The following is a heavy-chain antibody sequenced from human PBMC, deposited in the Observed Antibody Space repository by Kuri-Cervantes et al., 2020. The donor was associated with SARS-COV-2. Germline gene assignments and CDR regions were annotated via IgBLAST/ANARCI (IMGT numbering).Heavy chain of an antibody. J-gene: IGHJ4*02. D-gene: IGHD1-26*01. CDR2: MNPNSGNT. CDR1: GYTFTSYD. V-gene: IGHV1-8*03. Sequence: ASVKVSCKASGYTFTSYDINWVRQATGQGLEWMGWMNPNSGNTGYAQKFQGRVTITRNTSISTAYMELSSLRSEDTAVYYCATTFAFLMGATYDYWDQGTLVTVSS. CDR3: ATTFAFLMGATYDY.